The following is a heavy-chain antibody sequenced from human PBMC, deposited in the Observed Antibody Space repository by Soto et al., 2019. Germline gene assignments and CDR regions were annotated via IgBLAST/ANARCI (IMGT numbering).Heavy chain of an antibody. CDR2: IYYSGST. CDR1: GGSISSSSYY. Sequence: QLQLQESGPGLVKPSETLSLTCTVSGGSISSSSYYWGWIRQPPGKGLEWIGSIYYSGSTYYNPSLKSRVTISLDTSKNQFSLQLSSVTAADTAVYYCARHPRSYDHGKKLGWYFDLWGRGTLVTVSS. J-gene: IGHJ2*01. CDR3: ARHPRSYDHGKKLGWYFDL. V-gene: IGHV4-39*01. D-gene: IGHD1-26*01.